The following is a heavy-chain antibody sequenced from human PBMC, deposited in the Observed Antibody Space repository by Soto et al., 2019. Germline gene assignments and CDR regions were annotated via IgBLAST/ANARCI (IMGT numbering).Heavy chain of an antibody. CDR3: ASGDPCHYYYCYGIDV. CDR1: GGSINSYY. J-gene: IGHJ6*02. D-gene: IGHD2-21*02. V-gene: IGHV4-59*01. CDR2: IYYSAST. Sequence: SETLSLTSSVSGGSINSYYLILVRQPPGKGLEWIGYIYYSASTNYNPSLKSRVTISVDTSKNQFSLKLSSVTAADTAVYYCASGDPCHYYYCYGIDVWGRGTSDTVSS.